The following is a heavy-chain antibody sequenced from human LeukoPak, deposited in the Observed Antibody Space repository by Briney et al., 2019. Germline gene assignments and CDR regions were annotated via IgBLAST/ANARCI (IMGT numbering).Heavy chain of an antibody. J-gene: IGHJ4*02. V-gene: IGHV4-38-2*02. CDR3: ARQTGSGLFILP. CDR2: IYHSGDT. Sequence: SETLSLTCIVSGYSITSGYYWGWIRQPPGKGLEWIGSIYHSGDTYYNPSLKSRVTISVDTSKNQFSLKLDSVTAADTAVYYCARQTGSGLFILPGGQGTLVTVSS. D-gene: IGHD3/OR15-3a*01. CDR1: GYSITSGYY.